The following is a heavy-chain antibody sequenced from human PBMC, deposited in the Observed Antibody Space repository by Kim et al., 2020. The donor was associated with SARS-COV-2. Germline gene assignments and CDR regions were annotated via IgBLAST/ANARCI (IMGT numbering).Heavy chain of an antibody. CDR2: ISYDGSNK. CDR3: ASLWFGELWQYYYYYYGMDV. CDR1: GFTFSSYA. D-gene: IGHD3-10*01. J-gene: IGHJ6*02. Sequence: GGSLRLSCAASGFTFSSYAMHWVRQAPGKGLEWVAVISYDGSNKYYADSVKGRFTISRDNSKNTLYLQMNSLRAEDTAVYYCASLWFGELWQYYYYYYGMDVWGQGTTVTVSS. V-gene: IGHV3-30*04.